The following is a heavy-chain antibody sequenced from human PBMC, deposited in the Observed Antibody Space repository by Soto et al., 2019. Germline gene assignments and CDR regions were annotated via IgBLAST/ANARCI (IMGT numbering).Heavy chain of an antibody. CDR1: GGTFSRDA. CDR2: IIPIFGTV. J-gene: IGHJ4*02. D-gene: IGHD2-15*01. V-gene: IGHV1-69*12. CDR3: AREVTPGSYTPAGTSVFDY. Sequence: QVQLVQSGAEVKKPASSMKVSCKASGGTFSRDAISWVRQAPGQGLEWMGGIIPIFGTVNYAQKFQGRVTISADESTSTAYMELSSLRSEDTAVYYCAREVTPGSYTPAGTSVFDYWGQGTLVTVSS.